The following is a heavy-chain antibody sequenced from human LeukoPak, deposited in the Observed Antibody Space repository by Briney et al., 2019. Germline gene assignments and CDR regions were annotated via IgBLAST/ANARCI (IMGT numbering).Heavy chain of an antibody. CDR3: ARDPVVRGIID. V-gene: IGHV3-53*01. CDR1: GFNITNNY. J-gene: IGHJ4*02. D-gene: IGHD3-10*01. Sequence: GGSLRLSCAASGFNITNNYMRWVRQAPGKGLEWVSVIYSGGDTDYADSVRGRFTISRDNSKNTVYLQMISLRVEDTALYYCARDPVVRGIIDWGQGTLVTVSS. CDR2: IYSGGDT.